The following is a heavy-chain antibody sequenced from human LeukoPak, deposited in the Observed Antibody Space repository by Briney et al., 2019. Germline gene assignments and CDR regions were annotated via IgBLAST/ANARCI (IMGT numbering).Heavy chain of an antibody. J-gene: IGHJ6*02. CDR1: GGSVSSGSYY. CDR2: IYYSGST. Sequence: PSETLSLTCTVSGGSVSSGSYYWSWIRQPPGKGLEWIGYIYYSGSTNYNPSLKSRVTISVDTSKNQFSLKLSSVTAADTAVYYCARYLSYYYGMDVWGQGTTVTVSS. V-gene: IGHV4-61*01. CDR3: ARYLSYYYGMDV.